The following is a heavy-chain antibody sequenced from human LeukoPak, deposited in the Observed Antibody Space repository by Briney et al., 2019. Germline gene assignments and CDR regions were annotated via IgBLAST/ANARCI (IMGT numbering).Heavy chain of an antibody. D-gene: IGHD5-18*01. CDR2: ISSSSSYI. V-gene: IGHV3-21*01. J-gene: IGHJ4*02. CDR3: ARDVRAMVDY. CDR1: GFTFSSYS. Sequence: GRSLRLSCAASGFTFSSYSMNWVRQAPGKGLEWVSSISSSSSYIYYADSVKGRFTISRDNAKNSLYLQMNSLRAEDTAVYYCARDVRAMVDYWGQGTLVTVSP.